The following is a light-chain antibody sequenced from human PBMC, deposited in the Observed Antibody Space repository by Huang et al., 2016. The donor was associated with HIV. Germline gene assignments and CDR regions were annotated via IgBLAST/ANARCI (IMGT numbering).Light chain of an antibody. V-gene: IGKV3-20*01. J-gene: IGKJ3*01. Sequence: EIVLTQSPGTLSLSPGERATLSCRASPSVSSSYLAWYQQKPGQAPRLLIYGASSMATGIPDRFSGSGSGTDFTLTISRLEPEDFAVYYCQQYGSSRIFTFGPGTKVDIK. CDR3: QQYGSSRIFT. CDR2: GAS. CDR1: PSVSSSY.